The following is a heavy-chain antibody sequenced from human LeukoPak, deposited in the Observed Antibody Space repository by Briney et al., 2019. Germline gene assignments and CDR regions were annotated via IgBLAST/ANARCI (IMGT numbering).Heavy chain of an antibody. J-gene: IGHJ4*02. CDR3: AKDLSPMVPFDY. D-gene: IGHD6-13*01. CDR2: ISYDGRNE. V-gene: IGHV3-30*18. CDR1: GFSFSSYG. Sequence: PGGSLRLSCAASGFSFSSYGMHWVRQAPGKGLEWVAVISYDGRNEFYADSVKGRFTISRDNSKSTLYLQMNSLRVEDTAVYYCAKDLSPMVPFDYWGQGTLVTVSS.